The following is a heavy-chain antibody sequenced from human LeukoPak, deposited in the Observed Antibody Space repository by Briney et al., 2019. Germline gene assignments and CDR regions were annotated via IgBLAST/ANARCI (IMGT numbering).Heavy chain of an antibody. J-gene: IGHJ4*02. CDR3: AKDEGLYCSGGNCFPFDY. D-gene: IGHD2-15*01. CDR2: ISYDETNK. Sequence: QTGGSLRLSCAASGFTFNSYGMHWVRQAPGKGLEWVVVISYDETNKYYADSVKGRFTISRDNSKNTLYLQMNSLKTEDTALYYCAKDEGLYCSGGNCFPFDYWGQGTPVTVSS. CDR1: GFTFNSYG. V-gene: IGHV3-30*18.